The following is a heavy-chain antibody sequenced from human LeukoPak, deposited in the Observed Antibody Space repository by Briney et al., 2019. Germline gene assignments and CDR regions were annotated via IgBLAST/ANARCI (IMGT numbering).Heavy chain of an antibody. D-gene: IGHD6-13*01. V-gene: IGHV1-18*01. CDR2: ISAYNGNT. CDR3: ARDPGYSSSWYSSDYCYYGMDV. Sequence: ASVKVSCKASGYTFTSYGISWVRQAPGQGLEWMGWISAYNGNTNYAQKLQGRVTMTTDTSTSTAYMELRSLRSDDTAVYYCARDPGYSSSWYSSDYCYYGMDVWGQGTTVTVSS. J-gene: IGHJ6*02. CDR1: GYTFTSYG.